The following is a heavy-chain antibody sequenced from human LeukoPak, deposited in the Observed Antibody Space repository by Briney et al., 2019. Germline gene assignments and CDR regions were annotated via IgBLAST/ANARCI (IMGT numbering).Heavy chain of an antibody. J-gene: IGHJ4*02. Sequence: PGGSLRLSCAASGFTFSSYAMSWVRQAPGKGLEWVSAISGSGGSTYYADSVKGRFTISRDNSKNTLYLQMNSLRAEDTAVYYCVNYYTLSPTFDYWGQGTLVTVSS. CDR2: ISGSGGST. CDR1: GFTFSSYA. D-gene: IGHD3-22*01. CDR3: VNYYTLSPTFDY. V-gene: IGHV3-23*01.